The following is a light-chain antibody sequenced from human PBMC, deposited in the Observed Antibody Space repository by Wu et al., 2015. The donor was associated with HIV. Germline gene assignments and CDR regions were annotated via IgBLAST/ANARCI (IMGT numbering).Light chain of an antibody. J-gene: IGKJ5*01. CDR3: QQHYNWPLT. Sequence: EIVLTQSPATLSLSSGDRATLSCRASRSVSGTIAWYQQKPGQAPRLLLYDASNRATGIPARFSGGGSVTDFTLTISSLEPEDSAVYYCQQHYNWPLTFGQGTRLEIK. CDR1: RSVSGT. V-gene: IGKV3-11*01. CDR2: DAS.